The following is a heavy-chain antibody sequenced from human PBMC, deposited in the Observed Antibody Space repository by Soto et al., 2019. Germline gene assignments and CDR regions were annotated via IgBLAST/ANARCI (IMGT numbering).Heavy chain of an antibody. CDR2: IYYSGST. Sequence: SETLSLTCTVSGGSISSGGYYWSWIRQHPGKGLEWIGYIYYSGSTYYNPSLKSRVTISVDTSKNQFSLKLSSVTAADTAVYYCARGVESSGWYRPSRNWFDPWGQGTLVTVSS. V-gene: IGHV4-31*03. CDR1: GGSISSGGYY. CDR3: ARGVESSGWYRPSRNWFDP. D-gene: IGHD6-19*01. J-gene: IGHJ5*02.